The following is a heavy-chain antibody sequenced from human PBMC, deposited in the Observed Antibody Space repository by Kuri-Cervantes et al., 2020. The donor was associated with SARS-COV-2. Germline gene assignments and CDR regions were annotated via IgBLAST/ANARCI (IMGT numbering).Heavy chain of an antibody. CDR1: GFTLSAFA. V-gene: IGHV3-30*03. J-gene: IGHJ5*02. CDR3: ARVYSGSYYNWFDP. D-gene: IGHD1-26*01. CDR2: ISNDGKKI. Sequence: GESLKISCAASGFTLSAFAMHWVRQAPGKGLEWVAFISNDGKKIKYMASGTGRFTISRDNAKNSLYLQMNSLRAEDTAVYYCARVYSGSYYNWFDPWGQGTLVTVSS.